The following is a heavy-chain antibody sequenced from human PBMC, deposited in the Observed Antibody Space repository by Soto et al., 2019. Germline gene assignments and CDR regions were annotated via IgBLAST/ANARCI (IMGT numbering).Heavy chain of an antibody. D-gene: IGHD4-17*01. J-gene: IGHJ4*02. CDR2: IWYDGSNK. CDR1: GFTFSSYG. Sequence: GGSLRLSCAASGFTFSSYGMHWVRQAPGKGLEWVAVIWYDGSNKYYADSVKGRFTISRDNSKNTLYLQMNSLRAEDTAVYYCARDYYGDYGIDYWGQGTLVTVSS. CDR3: ARDYYGDYGIDY. V-gene: IGHV3-33*01.